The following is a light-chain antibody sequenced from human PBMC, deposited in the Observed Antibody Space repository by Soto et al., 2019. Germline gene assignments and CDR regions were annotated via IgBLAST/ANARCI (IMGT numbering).Light chain of an antibody. CDR1: QSVSSS. CDR3: QQYNNWWT. CDR2: GAS. V-gene: IGKV3-15*01. Sequence: EIMMTQSPATLSVSPGERATLSCRAGQSVSSSLAWYQQKPGQAPRLLIYGASTRATGIPARFSGSGSGTEFTLTINSLQSEDFAVYYCQQYNNWWTFGQGTKVEIK. J-gene: IGKJ1*01.